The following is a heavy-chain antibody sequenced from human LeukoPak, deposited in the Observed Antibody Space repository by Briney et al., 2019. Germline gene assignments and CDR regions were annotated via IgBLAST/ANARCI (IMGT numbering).Heavy chain of an antibody. CDR3: ARRFGVFDS. J-gene: IGHJ4*02. D-gene: IGHD3-16*01. CDR1: IITFSSDA. Sequence: GGSLRLSCAASIITFSSDAMSWVRQAPGKGLEWVSSISASGGSTYYADSVKGRFTISRDNSKSTLYLQMYNLKAEDSAVYYCARRFGVFDSWGQGTLVTVSS. V-gene: IGHV3-23*01. CDR2: ISASGGST.